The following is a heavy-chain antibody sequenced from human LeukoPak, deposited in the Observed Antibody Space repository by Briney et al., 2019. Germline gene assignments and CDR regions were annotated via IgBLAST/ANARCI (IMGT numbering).Heavy chain of an antibody. D-gene: IGHD4-23*01. V-gene: IGHV3-23*01. CDR3: ARGSGSTTVVDY. CDR1: GFTFANYA. J-gene: IGHJ4*02. CDR2: LSGSSGTT. Sequence: GGSLRLSCAASGFTFANYAMGWVRQTPGKGLEWVSSLSGSSGTTYYADSVKGRFTISRDNSKNSLYLQMNSLRAEDTAVYYCARGSGSTTVVDYWGQGTLVTVSS.